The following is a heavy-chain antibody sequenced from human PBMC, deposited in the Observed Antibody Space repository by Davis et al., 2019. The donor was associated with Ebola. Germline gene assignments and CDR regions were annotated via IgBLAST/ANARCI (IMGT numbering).Heavy chain of an antibody. J-gene: IGHJ6*03. CDR2: IKEDGSEE. D-gene: IGHD1-14*01. Sequence: GGSLRLSCAASGFTFSDYWMSWVRQAPGQGLEWVAYIKEDGSEEYYVDSVKGRFTISRDNAKNSLYLQMNSLRVEDTAVYYCAGDSVYVYYYYMDVWGKGTTVTVSS. CDR3: AGDSVYVYYYYMDV. CDR1: GFTFSDYW. V-gene: IGHV3-7*01.